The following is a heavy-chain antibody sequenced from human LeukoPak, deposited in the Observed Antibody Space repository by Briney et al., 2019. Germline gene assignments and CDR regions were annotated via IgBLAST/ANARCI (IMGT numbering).Heavy chain of an antibody. Sequence: GGSLRLSCAASGFTFSSYWMNWARQAPGKGLEWLASINHNGNVNYYVDSVKGRFTTSRDNAKNSLYLQMSNLRAEDTAVYFCTRGGGLDVWGQGATVTVS. CDR3: TRGGGLDV. V-gene: IGHV3-7*03. CDR2: INHNGNVN. D-gene: IGHD3-16*01. CDR1: GFTFSSYW. J-gene: IGHJ6*02.